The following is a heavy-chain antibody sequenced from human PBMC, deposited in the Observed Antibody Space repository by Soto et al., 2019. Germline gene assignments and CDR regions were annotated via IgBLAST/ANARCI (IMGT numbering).Heavy chain of an antibody. D-gene: IGHD3-22*01. V-gene: IGHV3-23*01. CDR2: ISGSGGST. CDR1: GFTFSSYA. J-gene: IGHJ4*02. Sequence: PGGSLRLSCAASGFTFSSYAMSWVRQAPGKGLEWVSAISGSGGSTYYADSVKGRFTISRDNSKNTLYLQMNSLRAEDTAVYYCAKDPDYYDSSGYQGNFDYWGQGTLVTVSS. CDR3: AKDPDYYDSSGYQGNFDY.